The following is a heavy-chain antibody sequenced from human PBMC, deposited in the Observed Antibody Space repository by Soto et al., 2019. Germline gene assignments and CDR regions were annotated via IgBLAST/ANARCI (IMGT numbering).Heavy chain of an antibody. Sequence: GGSLRLSCAASGFTFSSYAMHWVRQAPGKGLEWVAVISYDGSNKYYADSVKGRFTISRDNSKNTLYLQMNSLRAEDTAVYYCARGYQGGYGSGSYYKPPYYYGMDVWGQGTTVTVSS. CDR1: GFTFSSYA. V-gene: IGHV3-30-3*01. J-gene: IGHJ6*02. CDR3: ARGYQGGYGSGSYYKPPYYYGMDV. CDR2: ISYDGSNK. D-gene: IGHD3-10*01.